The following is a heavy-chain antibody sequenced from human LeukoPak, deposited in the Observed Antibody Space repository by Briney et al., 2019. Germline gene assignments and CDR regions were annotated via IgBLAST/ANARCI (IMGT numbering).Heavy chain of an antibody. D-gene: IGHD5-18*01. J-gene: IGHJ4*02. CDR2: IKSDGSRI. Sequence: GGSLRLSCAASGFSFSNYWMHWVRQAPGKGLVWVSGIKSDGSRISYADSVKGRFTISRDNAKNSLYLQMNSLRAEDTALYYCARVDTAMVAPPGDYWGQGTLVTVSS. CDR1: GFSFSNYW. V-gene: IGHV3-74*01. CDR3: ARVDTAMVAPPGDY.